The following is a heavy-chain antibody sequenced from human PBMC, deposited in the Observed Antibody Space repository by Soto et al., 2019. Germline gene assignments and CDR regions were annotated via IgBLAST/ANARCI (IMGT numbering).Heavy chain of an antibody. J-gene: IGHJ5*02. V-gene: IGHV1-69*01. CDR2: IIPIFGTA. Sequence: QVQLVQSGAEVKKPGSSVKVSCKASGGTFSSYAISWVRQAPGQGLEWMGGIIPIFGTANYAQKFQGRVTITADESTSTAYMELSSVRSEDTAVYYCARSSRRVITMIVVVSRHNWFDPWGQGTLVTVSS. CDR1: GGTFSSYA. CDR3: ARSSRRVITMIVVVSRHNWFDP. D-gene: IGHD3-22*01.